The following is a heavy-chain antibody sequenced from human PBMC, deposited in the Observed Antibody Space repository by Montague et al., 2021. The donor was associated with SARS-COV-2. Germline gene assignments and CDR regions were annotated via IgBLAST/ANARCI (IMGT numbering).Heavy chain of an antibody. CDR3: VKGDGVFWFGDFGV. CDR1: GFSFINHG. CDR2: IDSLGTGT. V-gene: IGHV3-23*01. Sequence: SLRLSCATFGFSFINHGMSWVRQAPGKGLEWVSAIDSLGTGTYYSESVQGRFTISRDNADATLSLQMNSLRLDDTAVYYCVKGDGVFWFGDFGVWGQGTTVSVSS. J-gene: IGHJ6*02. D-gene: IGHD3-10*01.